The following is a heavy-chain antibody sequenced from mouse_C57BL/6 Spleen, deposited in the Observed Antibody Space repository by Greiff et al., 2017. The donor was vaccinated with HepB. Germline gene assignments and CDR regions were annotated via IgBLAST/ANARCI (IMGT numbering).Heavy chain of an antibody. V-gene: IGHV1-82*01. J-gene: IGHJ1*03. D-gene: IGHD1-1*01. CDR2: IYPGDGDT. CDR1: GYAFSSSW. CDR3: ASYYYGSSYGYFDD. Sequence: QVQLQQSGPELVKPGASVKISCKASGYAFSSSWMNWVKQRPGKGLEWIGRIYPGDGDTNYNGKFKGKATLTADKSSSTAYMQLSSLTSEDSAVYFCASYYYGSSYGYFDDWGTGTTVTVSS.